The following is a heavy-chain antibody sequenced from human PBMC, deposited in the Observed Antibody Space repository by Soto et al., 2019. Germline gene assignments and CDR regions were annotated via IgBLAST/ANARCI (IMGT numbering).Heavy chain of an antibody. D-gene: IGHD2-8*01. CDR1: GGSISSYD. J-gene: IGHJ4*02. CDR2: IYYSGST. V-gene: IGHV4-59*01. CDR3: ARAGYCTNGVCYPPSFDY. Sequence: SETLSLTCTVSGGSISSYDGSWIRQPPGKGLEWIGYIYYSGSTNYNPSLKSRVTISVDTSKNQFSLKLSSVTAADTAVYYCARAGYCTNGVCYPPSFDYWGQGTLVTVSS.